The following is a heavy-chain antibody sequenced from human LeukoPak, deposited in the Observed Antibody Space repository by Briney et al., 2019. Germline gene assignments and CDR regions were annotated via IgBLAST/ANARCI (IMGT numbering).Heavy chain of an antibody. CDR1: GYTFTGYY. D-gene: IGHD6-13*01. Sequence: ASVKVSCKASGYTFTGYYMHWVRQAPGQGLEWMGWINPNSGGTNYAQKFQGRVTMTRDTSISTAYMELSRLRSDDTAVYYCARTRHSSSWYDVDYWGQGTLVTVSS. CDR2: INPNSGGT. J-gene: IGHJ4*02. CDR3: ARTRHSSSWYDVDY. V-gene: IGHV1-2*02.